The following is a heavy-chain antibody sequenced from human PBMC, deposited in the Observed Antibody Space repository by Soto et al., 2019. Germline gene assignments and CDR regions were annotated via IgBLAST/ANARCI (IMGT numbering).Heavy chain of an antibody. CDR1: GYSFTSYW. CDR2: IDPSDSYT. CDR3: ARQPSHGDGYSHYCDMDV. D-gene: IGHD2-21*02. J-gene: IGHJ6*02. V-gene: IGHV5-10-1*01. Sequence: PGESLKISCKGSGYSFTSYWISWVRQMPGKGLEWMGRIDPSDSYTNYSPSFQGHVTISADKSISTAYLQWSSLKASDTAMYYCARQPSHGDGYSHYCDMDVRGQGTTVTVSS.